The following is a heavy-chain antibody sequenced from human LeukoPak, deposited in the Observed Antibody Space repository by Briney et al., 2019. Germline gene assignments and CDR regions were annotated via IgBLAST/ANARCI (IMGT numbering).Heavy chain of an antibody. CDR1: GFTFSSYS. D-gene: IGHD2-2*01. CDR3: ARGYCSSTSCPLFQH. V-gene: IGHV3-21*01. CDR2: ISSSSSYI. Sequence: GGSLRLSCAASGFTFSSYSMNWVRQAPGKGLESVSSISSSSSYIYYADSVKGRFTISRDNAKNSLYLQMNSLRAEDTAVYYCARGYCSSTSCPLFQHWGQGTLVTVSS. J-gene: IGHJ1*01.